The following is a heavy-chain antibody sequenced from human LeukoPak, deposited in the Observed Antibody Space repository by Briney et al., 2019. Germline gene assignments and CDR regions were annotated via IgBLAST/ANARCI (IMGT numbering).Heavy chain of an antibody. J-gene: IGHJ3*02. Sequence: ASVKVSCKASGGTFSSYAISWVRQAPGQGLEWMGGIIPIFGTANYAQKFQGRVTITADKSTSTAYMELSSLRSEDTAVYYCARDLKLPGTSSSWHDDAFDIWGQGTMVTVSS. D-gene: IGHD6-13*01. V-gene: IGHV1-69*06. CDR2: IIPIFGTA. CDR3: ARDLKLPGTSSSWHDDAFDI. CDR1: GGTFSSYA.